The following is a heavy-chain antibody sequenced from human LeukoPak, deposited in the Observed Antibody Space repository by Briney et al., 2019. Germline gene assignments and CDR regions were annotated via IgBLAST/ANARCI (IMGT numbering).Heavy chain of an antibody. CDR2: ISSSSSYI. Sequence: PGGSLRLSCAASGFTFSSYSMNWVRQAPVKGLEWVSSISSSSSYIHYADSVKGRFTISRDNAKNSLYLQMNSLRAEDTAVYYCARDIVVVPAANRLDYWGQGTLVTVSS. J-gene: IGHJ4*02. CDR3: ARDIVVVPAANRLDY. D-gene: IGHD2-2*01. V-gene: IGHV3-21*01. CDR1: GFTFSSYS.